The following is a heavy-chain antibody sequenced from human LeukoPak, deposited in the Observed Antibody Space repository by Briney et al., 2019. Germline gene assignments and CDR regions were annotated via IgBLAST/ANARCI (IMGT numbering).Heavy chain of an antibody. V-gene: IGHV3-64*01. CDR2: INGNGGSA. Sequence: TGGSLRLSCVASGFTFSNYAMHWVRQTPGKGLEYVSGINGNGGSALYANSVKGGFTISRDNSRHTLYLQMGSLRTEDMGVYYCARAPTVTAESAFGYWGQGTLVTVSS. D-gene: IGHD4-17*01. CDR1: GFTFSNYA. J-gene: IGHJ4*02. CDR3: ARAPTVTAESAFGY.